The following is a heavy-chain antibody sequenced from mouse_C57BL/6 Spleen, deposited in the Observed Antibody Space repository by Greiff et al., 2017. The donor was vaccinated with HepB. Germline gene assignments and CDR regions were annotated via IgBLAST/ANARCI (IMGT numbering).Heavy chain of an antibody. CDR3: AREYYGSRYVFDY. V-gene: IGHV1-64*01. Sequence: QVQLQQPGAELVKPGASVKLSCKASGYTFTSYWMHWVKQRPGQGLEWIGMIHPNSGSTNYNEKFKSKATLTVDKSSSTAYMQLSSLTSEDSAVYYCAREYYGSRYVFDYWGQGTTLTVSS. CDR1: GYTFTSYW. J-gene: IGHJ2*01. CDR2: IHPNSGST. D-gene: IGHD1-1*01.